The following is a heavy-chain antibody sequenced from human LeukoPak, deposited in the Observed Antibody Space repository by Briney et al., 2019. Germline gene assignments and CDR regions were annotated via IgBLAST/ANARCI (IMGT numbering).Heavy chain of an antibody. V-gene: IGHV4-4*07. CDR3: ARGIAAAAKQGGFDF. D-gene: IGHD6-13*01. CDR1: GDSISSYY. CDR2: IYTTGST. J-gene: IGHJ4*02. Sequence: SETLSLTCTVSGDSISSYYWSWIRQPAGKGLEWIGRIYTTGSTNYNPSLKSRVTMSVDTSKNHFSLRLSSVTAADTAVYYCARGIAAAAKQGGFDFWGQGTLVTVSS.